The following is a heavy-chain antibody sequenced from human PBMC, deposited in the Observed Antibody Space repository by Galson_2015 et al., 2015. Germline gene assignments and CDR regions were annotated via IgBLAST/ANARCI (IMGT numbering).Heavy chain of an antibody. Sequence: SVKVSCRASGGTFSSYAISWVRQAPGQGLEWMGGIIPIFGTANYAQKFQGRVTITADESTSTAYMELSSLRSEDTAVYYCARGGVGPAYFDYGGQGTLVTISS. CDR3: ARGGVGPAYFDY. D-gene: IGHD2-15*01. V-gene: IGHV1-69*13. J-gene: IGHJ4*02. CDR2: IIPIFGTA. CDR1: GGTFSSYA.